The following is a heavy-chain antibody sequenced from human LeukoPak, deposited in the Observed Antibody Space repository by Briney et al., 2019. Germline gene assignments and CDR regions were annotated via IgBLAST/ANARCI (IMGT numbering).Heavy chain of an antibody. CDR2: ISGSGDNT. Sequence: GGSLRLSCAASGFTFSSDAMSWVRQAPGKGLEWVSAISGSGDNTYYADSVKGRFTISRDNAKNSLYLQMNSLRPEDTAVYYCARSQRDQLDSAWWFDPWGQGTLVTVSS. CDR3: ARSQRDQLDSAWWFDP. V-gene: IGHV3-23*01. D-gene: IGHD1-1*01. CDR1: GFTFSSDA. J-gene: IGHJ5*02.